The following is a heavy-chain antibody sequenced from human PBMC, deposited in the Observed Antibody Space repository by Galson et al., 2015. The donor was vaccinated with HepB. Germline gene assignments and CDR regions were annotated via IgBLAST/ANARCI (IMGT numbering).Heavy chain of an antibody. V-gene: IGHV3-30-3*01. Sequence: ALRLSCAAAGFTFIISSRHWVRQAPGKGLECVAVISSDGSTKVHADSVKGRFTISRDNSMNTLYLQMNSLRVEDTAVYYCARDGEMAAVKGYFDYWGQGALVTVSS. J-gene: IGHJ4*02. D-gene: IGHD5-24*01. CDR3: ARDGEMAAVKGYFDY. CDR1: GFTFIISS. CDR2: ISSDGSTK.